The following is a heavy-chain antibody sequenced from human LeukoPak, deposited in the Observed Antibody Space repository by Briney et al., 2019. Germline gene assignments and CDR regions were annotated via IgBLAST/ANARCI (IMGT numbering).Heavy chain of an antibody. CDR2: ISSSSSYI. Sequence: PGGSLRLSCAASGFTFSSYSMNWVRQAPGKGLEWVSSISSSSSYIYYADSVKGRFTISRDNAKNSLYLQMNSLRAEDTAVYYCARASMPYSGSYFDYYYYMDIWGKGTTVTISS. D-gene: IGHD1-26*01. CDR3: ARASMPYSGSYFDYYYYMDI. J-gene: IGHJ6*03. CDR1: GFTFSSYS. V-gene: IGHV3-21*01.